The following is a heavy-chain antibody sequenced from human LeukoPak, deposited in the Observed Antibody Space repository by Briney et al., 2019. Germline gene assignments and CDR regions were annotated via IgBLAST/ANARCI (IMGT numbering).Heavy chain of an antibody. CDR2: INSNGDDT. CDR1: GFTFSHYS. V-gene: IGHV3-64*01. CDR3: ARDPGRSPDY. D-gene: IGHD1-26*01. Sequence: PGGSLRLSCAASGFTFSHYSMHWVRQAPGKGLEYVSAINSNGDDTYYVNSVKGRFTISRDNSKNTLYLQMGSLRAEDMAVHYCARDPGRSPDYWGQGTLVTVS. J-gene: IGHJ4*02.